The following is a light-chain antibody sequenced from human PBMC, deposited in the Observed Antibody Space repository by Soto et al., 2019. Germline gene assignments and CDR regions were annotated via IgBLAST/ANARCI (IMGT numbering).Light chain of an antibody. J-gene: IGKJ1*01. CDR2: DAS. CDR1: QSVSSH. Sequence: EILLTQSPGALSLSPGGGCTVSCRASQSVSSHLAWYQQKACQAPRLLIYDASKRATGIPARFSGSGSGTNFTLTIRSLEPEDFADYYCQQRGNWPPWTFGQGTKVDI. CDR3: QQRGNWPPWT. V-gene: IGKV3-11*01.